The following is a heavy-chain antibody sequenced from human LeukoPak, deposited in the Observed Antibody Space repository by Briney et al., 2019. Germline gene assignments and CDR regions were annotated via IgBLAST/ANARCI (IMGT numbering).Heavy chain of an antibody. Sequence: SETLSLTCTVSGGSISSSSYYWGWIRQPPGKGLEWIESIYYSGSTYYNPSLKSRVTISVDTSKNQFSLKLSSVTAADTAVYYCARRKVAVVDYWGQGTLVTVSS. J-gene: IGHJ4*02. V-gene: IGHV4-39*01. CDR1: GGSISSSSYY. D-gene: IGHD4-23*01. CDR3: ARRKVAVVDY. CDR2: IYYSGST.